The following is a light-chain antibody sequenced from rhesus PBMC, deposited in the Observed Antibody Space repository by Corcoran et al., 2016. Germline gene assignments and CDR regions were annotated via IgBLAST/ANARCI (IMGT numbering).Light chain of an antibody. CDR1: QGISKY. V-gene: IGKV1-25*01. CDR2: DAS. Sequence: DIQMTQSPSSLSASVGDTVTITCQASQGISKYLTWYQQKPGKAPKLLIYDASTLKSGVPSRFSGSGSGTEVTLTISSLQPEEFATYYCQQHNSYPWTFGQGTKVEIK. CDR3: QQHNSYPWT. J-gene: IGKJ1*01.